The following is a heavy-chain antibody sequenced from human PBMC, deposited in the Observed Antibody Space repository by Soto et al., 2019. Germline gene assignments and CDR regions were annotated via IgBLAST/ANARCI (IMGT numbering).Heavy chain of an antibody. CDR1: GFSFSSYS. Sequence: GGSLRLSCAASGFSFSSYSRNWVRQAPGKGLEWVSYISSSSSTIYYADSVKGRFTISRDNAKNSLYLQMNSLRAEDTAVYYYAREGFYYYYGMDVWGQGTTVTVSS. CDR3: AREGFYYYYGMDV. CDR2: ISSSSSTI. J-gene: IGHJ6*02. V-gene: IGHV3-48*01.